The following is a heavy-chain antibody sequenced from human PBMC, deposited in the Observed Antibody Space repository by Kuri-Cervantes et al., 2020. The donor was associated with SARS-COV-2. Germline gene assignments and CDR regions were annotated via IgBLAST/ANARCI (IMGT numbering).Heavy chain of an antibody. CDR1: GYSISSGYY. J-gene: IGHJ5*02. D-gene: IGHD2-15*01. Sequence: SQTLSLTCAVSGYSISSGYYWGWIRQPPGKGLEWIGSIYHSGSTYYNPSLKRRVTISVDTSKNQFSLKLNSVTAADTAMYYCARFGVKIHSCSGGSCRNRNWFDPWGQGTLVTVSS. CDR3: ARFGVKIHSCSGGSCRNRNWFDP. V-gene: IGHV4-38-2*01. CDR2: IYHSGST.